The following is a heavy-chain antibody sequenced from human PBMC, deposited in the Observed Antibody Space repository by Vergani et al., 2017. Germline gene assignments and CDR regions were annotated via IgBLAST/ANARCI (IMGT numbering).Heavy chain of an antibody. CDR1: GGTFSSYA. V-gene: IGHV1-69*04. D-gene: IGHD2-2*01. CDR2: IIPILGIA. Sequence: QVQLVQSGAEVKKPGSSVKVSCKASGGTFSSYAISWVRQAPGQGLEWMGRIIPILGIANYAQKFQGRVTITADKSTSTAYMELSSLRSEDTAMYYCAIREPAGMFVFDPWGQGTLVTVSS. CDR3: AIREPAGMFVFDP. J-gene: IGHJ5*02.